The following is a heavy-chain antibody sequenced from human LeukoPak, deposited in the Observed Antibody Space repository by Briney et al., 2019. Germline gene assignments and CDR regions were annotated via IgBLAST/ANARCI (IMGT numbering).Heavy chain of an antibody. CDR1: GGSISSYY. Sequence: SETLSHTCTVSGGSISSYYWSWIRQPAGKGLEWIGRIYTSGSTNYNPSLKSRVTISVDKSKNQFSLKLSSVTAADTAVYYCARAWGFGESLDYWGQGTLVTVSS. CDR3: ARAWGFGESLDY. V-gene: IGHV4-4*07. J-gene: IGHJ4*02. CDR2: IYTSGST. D-gene: IGHD3-10*01.